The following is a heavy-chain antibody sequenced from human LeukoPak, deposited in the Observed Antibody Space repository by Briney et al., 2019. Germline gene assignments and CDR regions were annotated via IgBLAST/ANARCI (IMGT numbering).Heavy chain of an antibody. CDR1: GFTFSSYW. CDR3: ARGTYRTPDY. J-gene: IGHJ4*02. V-gene: IGHV3-74*01. CDR2: IKSDGSST. Sequence: GGSLRLSCAASGFTFSSYWMHWVRQAPGKGLVWVSRIKSDGSSTGYADSVKGRFTISRDNAKNTLYLQMNSLRAEDTAVYYCARGTYRTPDYWGQGTLVTVSS. D-gene: IGHD4-11*01.